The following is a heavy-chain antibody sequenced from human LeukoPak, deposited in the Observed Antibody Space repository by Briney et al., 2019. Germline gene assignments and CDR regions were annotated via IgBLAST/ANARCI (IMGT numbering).Heavy chain of an antibody. CDR3: ARDRGGYYGSGSYYYYYGMDV. D-gene: IGHD3-10*01. CDR2: INAGNGNT. CDR1: GYTFTSYA. J-gene: IGHJ6*02. V-gene: IGHV1-3*01. Sequence: GASVKVSCKASGYTFTSYAMHWVRQAPGQRLEWMGWINAGNGNTKYSQKFQGRVTITRDTSASTAYMELSSLRSEDTAVYYCARDRGGYYGSGSYYYYYGMDVWGQGTRSPSP.